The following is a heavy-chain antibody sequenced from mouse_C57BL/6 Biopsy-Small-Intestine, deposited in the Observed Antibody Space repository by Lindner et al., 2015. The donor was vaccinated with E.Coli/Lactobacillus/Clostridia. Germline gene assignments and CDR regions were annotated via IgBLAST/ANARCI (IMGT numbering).Heavy chain of an antibody. J-gene: IGHJ4*01. Sequence: QESGAELARPGASVKLSCKASGYTFTSYGISWVKQRTGQGLEWIGEIYPRSGNTYYNEKFKGKATLTADKSSSTAYMELRSLTSEDSAVYFCARSYYGSSYPYAMDYWGQGTSSHRLL. CDR3: ARSYYGSSYPYAMDY. CDR1: GYTFTSYG. CDR2: IYPRSGNT. V-gene: IGHV1-81*01. D-gene: IGHD1-1*01.